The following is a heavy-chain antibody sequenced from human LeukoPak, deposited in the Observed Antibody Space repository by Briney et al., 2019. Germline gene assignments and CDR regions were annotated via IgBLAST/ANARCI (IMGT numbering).Heavy chain of an antibody. CDR1: GYSFTDFW. D-gene: IGHD3-10*01. V-gene: IGHV5-51*01. J-gene: IGHJ4*02. CDR3: ARLILNYGWD. Sequence: KYGESLKISCYGSGYSFTDFWIGWVRQMPGKGLEWMGIIYPTHSDAKYSPSFQGQVTISVDRSVSTAYLQWRSLRASDTAMYYCARLILNYGWDWGQGTLVTVSS. CDR2: IYPTHSDA.